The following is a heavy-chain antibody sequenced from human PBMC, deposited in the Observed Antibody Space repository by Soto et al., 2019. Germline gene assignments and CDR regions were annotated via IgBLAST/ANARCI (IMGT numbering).Heavy chain of an antibody. D-gene: IGHD2-15*01. V-gene: IGHV3-49*03. CDR2: IRSKAYGGTT. CDR3: TRWDQVVAATPPFDY. Sequence: PVGSLRLSCTASGFTFGDYAMSWFRQAPGKGLEWVGFIRSKAYGGTTEYAASVKGRFTISRDDSKSIAYLQMNSLKTEDTAVYYCTRWDQVVAATPPFDYWGQGTLVTVSS. J-gene: IGHJ4*02. CDR1: GFTFGDYA.